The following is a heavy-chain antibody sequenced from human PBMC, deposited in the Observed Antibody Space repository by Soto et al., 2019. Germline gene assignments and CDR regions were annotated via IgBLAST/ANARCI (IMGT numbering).Heavy chain of an antibody. V-gene: IGHV3-48*03. Sequence: GGSLRLSCGASGFAFSSYEMNWVRQAPGKGLEWVSYISSSGTTMYYADSVQGRFTISRDNAKNSLYLQMSSLRAEDTAIYYCARSDVWTGYYALDYWGQGALVTVSS. D-gene: IGHD3-3*01. CDR3: ARSDVWTGYYALDY. J-gene: IGHJ4*02. CDR1: GFAFSSYE. CDR2: ISSSGTTM.